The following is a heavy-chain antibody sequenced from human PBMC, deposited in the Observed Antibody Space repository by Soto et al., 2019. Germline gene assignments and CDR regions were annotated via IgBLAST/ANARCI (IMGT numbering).Heavy chain of an antibody. D-gene: IGHD2-15*01. CDR1: GYTFTSYG. CDR3: TVVAAGAHDAFDI. J-gene: IGHJ3*02. Sequence: ASVKVSCKASGYTFTSYGISWVRQAPGQGLEWMGWISAYNGNTNYAQKLQGRVTMTTDTSTSTAYMELRSLRSDDTAVYYCTVVAAGAHDAFDIWGQGTMDTVSS. V-gene: IGHV1-18*01. CDR2: ISAYNGNT.